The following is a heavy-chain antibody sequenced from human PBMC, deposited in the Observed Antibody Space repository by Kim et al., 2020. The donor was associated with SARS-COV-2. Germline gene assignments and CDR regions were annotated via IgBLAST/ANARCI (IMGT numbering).Heavy chain of an antibody. CDR2: LFYGGST. CDR3: ARVSNSGPYYYGMDV. D-gene: IGHD5-12*01. CDR1: GGSISGYY. V-gene: IGHV4-59*01. J-gene: IGHJ6*02. Sequence: SETLSLTCTVSGGSISGYYWSWIRQPPGMGLEWIGYLFYGGSTNYNPSFKSRVTISVDASKNQFSLTLSSVTAADTAGYYCARVSNSGPYYYGMDVWGQGTTVSVSS.